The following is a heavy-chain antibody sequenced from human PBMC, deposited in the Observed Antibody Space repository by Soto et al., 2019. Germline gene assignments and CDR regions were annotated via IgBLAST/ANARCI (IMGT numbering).Heavy chain of an antibody. Sequence: PSETLSLTCAVSGGSINSGGYSWSWIRQPPGKGLEWIGYIYQSGSTYYNPSLKSRVTISIDRSKNQFSLKLSSVTAADTAVYYCARGSGYSPHYYFDYWGQGTLVTVS. CDR3: ARGSGYSPHYYFDY. V-gene: IGHV4-30-2*01. J-gene: IGHJ4*02. CDR1: GGSINSGGYS. CDR2: IYQSGST. D-gene: IGHD3-10*01.